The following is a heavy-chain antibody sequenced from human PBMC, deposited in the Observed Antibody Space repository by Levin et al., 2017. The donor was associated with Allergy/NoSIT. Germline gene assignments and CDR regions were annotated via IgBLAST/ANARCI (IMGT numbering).Heavy chain of an antibody. CDR3: ARQELGDFAY. CDR1: AFIFTNYW. Sequence: GGSLRLSCAASAFIFTNYWLTWVRQGPGKGLEWVATMKPDGSEKYYVDSVKGRFTISRDNAKNSMDLQMNSLRVEDAAVYYCARQELGDFAYWGKGTLVTVSS. CDR2: MKPDGSEK. D-gene: IGHD3-16*01. V-gene: IGHV3-7*01. J-gene: IGHJ4*02.